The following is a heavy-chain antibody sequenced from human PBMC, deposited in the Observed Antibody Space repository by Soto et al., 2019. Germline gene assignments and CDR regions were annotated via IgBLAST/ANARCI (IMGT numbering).Heavy chain of an antibody. D-gene: IGHD3-9*01. CDR2: IYDSVNT. CDR3: ARVDHRGYFAILTDY. Sequence: NPSETLSLTTTVSGDSLSSGGHYWSWIRQHPEKGLEWIGHIYDSVNTYYSPSLRSRVTISADMSKNQFSLNLRSVTAADTAVYYCARVDHRGYFAILTDYWGQGTLVTVSS. V-gene: IGHV4-31*03. CDR1: GDSLSSGGHY. J-gene: IGHJ4*02.